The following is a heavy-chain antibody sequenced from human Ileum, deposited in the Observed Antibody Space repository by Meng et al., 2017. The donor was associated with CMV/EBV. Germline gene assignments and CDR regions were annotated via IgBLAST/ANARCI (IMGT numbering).Heavy chain of an antibody. Sequence: QGQLVQSGAEVKKPGASVKVSCKASGYTFADYYMHWVRQAPGQGLEWMGWIKPDSGDTKYSQKFQGRVTMTGDMSISTAYMELSSLRSDDTAVYFCSRVWINVWTPDFDYWGQGALVTVSS. V-gene: IGHV1-2*02. CDR3: SRVWINVWTPDFDY. D-gene: IGHD3-16*01. CDR1: GYTFADYY. CDR2: IKPDSGDT. J-gene: IGHJ4*02.